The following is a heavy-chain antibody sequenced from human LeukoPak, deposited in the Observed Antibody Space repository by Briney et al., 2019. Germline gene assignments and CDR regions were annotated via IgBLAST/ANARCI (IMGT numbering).Heavy chain of an antibody. D-gene: IGHD6-19*01. J-gene: IGHJ2*01. CDR1: GGTFTSYA. CDR3: ASTLVAGTFGHWCFDL. V-gene: IGHV1-69*01. Sequence: SVKLSCKASGGTFTSYAISWVRQAPGQGLEWMGGIIPIFGTAKYEQKFQGRGTIIASESTSTAFMELSSLRSEDTAVYYCASTLVAGTFGHWCFDLWGRGTLVTVSS. CDR2: IIPIFGTA.